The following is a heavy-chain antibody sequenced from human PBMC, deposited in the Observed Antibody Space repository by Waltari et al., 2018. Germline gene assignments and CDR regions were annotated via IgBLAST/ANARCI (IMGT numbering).Heavy chain of an antibody. CDR3: ASDRRRPLRFLEWLIGRD. V-gene: IGHV1-69*13. J-gene: IGHJ4*02. D-gene: IGHD3-3*01. Sequence: QVQLVQSGAEVKKPGSSVKVSCKASGGTFSSYAISGVRQAPGQGLEWMGRIIPIFGTANYAQKFQGRVAITADKSTSTAYMELSSLRSEDTAVYYCASDRRRPLRFLEWLIGRDWGQGTLVTVSS. CDR2: IIPIFGTA. CDR1: GGTFSSYA.